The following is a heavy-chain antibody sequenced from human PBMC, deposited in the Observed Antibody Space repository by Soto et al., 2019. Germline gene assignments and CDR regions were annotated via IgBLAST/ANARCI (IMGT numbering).Heavy chain of an antibody. CDR2: IIPIFGTA. Sequence: GASVKVSCKASGGTFSSYAISWVRQAPGQGLEWMGGIIPIFGTANYAQKFQGRVTITADESTSTAYMELSSLRSEDTAVYYCAIVLGQQLLHALAYWGQGSLVTVSS. CDR3: AIVLGQQLLHALAY. D-gene: IGHD6-13*01. J-gene: IGHJ4*02. CDR1: GGTFSSYA. V-gene: IGHV1-69*13.